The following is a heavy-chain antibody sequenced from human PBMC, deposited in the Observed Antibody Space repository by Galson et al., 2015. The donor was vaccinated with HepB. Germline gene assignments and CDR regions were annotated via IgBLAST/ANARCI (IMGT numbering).Heavy chain of an antibody. D-gene: IGHD3-10*01. CDR3: AKDGRMVRGVPQGLGFDP. V-gene: IGHV3-30*18. CDR1: GVTFSSYG. Sequence: SLRLSCAASGVTFSSYGMHWVRQAPGKGLEWVAVISYDGSNKYYADSVKGRFTISRDNSKNTLYLQMNSLRAEDTAVYYCAKDGRMVRGVPQGLGFDPWGQGTLVTVSS. CDR2: ISYDGSNK. J-gene: IGHJ5*02.